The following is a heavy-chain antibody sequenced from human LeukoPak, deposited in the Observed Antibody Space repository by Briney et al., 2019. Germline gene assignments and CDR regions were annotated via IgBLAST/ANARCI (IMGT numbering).Heavy chain of an antibody. J-gene: IGHJ4*02. D-gene: IGHD3-22*01. Sequence: GGSLRLSCAASGFTFSSYSMNWVRQAPGKGLEWVSSISSSSSYIYYADSVKGRFTISRDNAKNSLYLQMYSLRAEDTAVYYCARGSRKYYDSSGYYVGYFDYWGQGTLVTVSS. V-gene: IGHV3-21*01. CDR2: ISSSSSYI. CDR1: GFTFSSYS. CDR3: ARGSRKYYDSSGYYVGYFDY.